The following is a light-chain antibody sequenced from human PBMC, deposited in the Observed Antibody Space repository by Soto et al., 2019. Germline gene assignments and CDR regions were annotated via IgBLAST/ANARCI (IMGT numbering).Light chain of an antibody. CDR3: QQYGTSPPLT. CDR1: QTVASNF. J-gene: IGKJ4*01. V-gene: IGKV3-20*01. CDR2: GAS. Sequence: EVVLTQSPGTLSLSPGDRATLSCRASQTVASNFLAWYQHKPGQSPRLLTYGASTRATDIPDRFSGSGSGPDFTLTISRLEPEDSAVYYCQQYGTSPPLTFGGGTKVEIK.